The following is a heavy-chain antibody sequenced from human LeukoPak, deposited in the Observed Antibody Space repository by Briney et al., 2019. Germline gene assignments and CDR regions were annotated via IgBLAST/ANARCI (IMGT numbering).Heavy chain of an antibody. J-gene: IGHJ4*02. Sequence: GGSLRLSCAASGFTLSSYEMNWVRQAPGKGLEWVSYISSSGSTIKYADSVKGLFTISRDNAKNSLYLQMNSLRAEDTAVYYCARDLSSGWYLSSASYYFDYWGQGTLVTVSS. CDR2: ISSSGSTI. D-gene: IGHD6-19*01. CDR3: ARDLSSGWYLSSASYYFDY. V-gene: IGHV3-48*03. CDR1: GFTLSSYE.